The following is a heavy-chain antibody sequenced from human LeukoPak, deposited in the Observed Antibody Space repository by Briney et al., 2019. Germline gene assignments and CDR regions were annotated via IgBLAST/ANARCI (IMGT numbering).Heavy chain of an antibody. CDR2: IYYSGTT. Sequence: SATLSLTCTVAGGSISSYYWTWLRQPPGKGLEWIGYIYYSGTTNYNPSLKSRVTISVDTSKNPFSLKLSSVTAADTAVYYCARGYSSSWYYFEYWGQGTLVTVSS. V-gene: IGHV4-59*01. J-gene: IGHJ4*02. CDR1: GGSISSYY. CDR3: ARGYSSSWYYFEY. D-gene: IGHD6-13*01.